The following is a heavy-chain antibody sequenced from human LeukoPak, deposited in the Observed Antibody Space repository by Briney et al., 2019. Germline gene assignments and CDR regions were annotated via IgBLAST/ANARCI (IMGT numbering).Heavy chain of an antibody. CDR1: GGSFSGYY. D-gene: IGHD6-19*01. Sequence: PSETLSLTCAVYGGSFSGYYWSWIRQPPGKGLEWIGEINHSGSTNHNPSLKSRVTISVDTSKNQFSLKLSSVTAADTAVYYCASLRTTRYSSGWYPYYFDYWGQGTLVTVSS. CDR3: ASLRTTRYSSGWYPYYFDY. CDR2: INHSGST. J-gene: IGHJ4*02. V-gene: IGHV4-34*01.